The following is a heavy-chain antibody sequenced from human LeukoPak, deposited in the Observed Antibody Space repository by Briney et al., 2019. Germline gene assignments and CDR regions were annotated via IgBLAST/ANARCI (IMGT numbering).Heavy chain of an antibody. V-gene: IGHV5-51*01. Sequence: GVSLKISCKGSGYSFTSYWIGWVRQMPGKGLEWMGIIYPGDSDTRYSPSFQGQVTISADKSISTAYLQWSSLKASDTAMYYCARQFRGIAVAGTGFDYWGQGTLVTVSS. J-gene: IGHJ4*02. D-gene: IGHD6-19*01. CDR1: GYSFTSYW. CDR2: IYPGDSDT. CDR3: ARQFRGIAVAGTGFDY.